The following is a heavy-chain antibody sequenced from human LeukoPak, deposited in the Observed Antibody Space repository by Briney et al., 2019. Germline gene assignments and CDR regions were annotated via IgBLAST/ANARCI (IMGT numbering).Heavy chain of an antibody. CDR3: ASWGIYCSGGSCYNYFDY. D-gene: IGHD2-15*01. J-gene: IGHJ4*02. CDR1: GGSISSYY. V-gene: IGHV4-59*01. CDR2: TYYSGST. Sequence: SETLSLTCTVSGGSISSYYWSWIRQPPGKGLEWIGYTYYSGSTNYNPSLKSRVTISVDTSKNQFSLKLSSVTAADTAVYYCASWGIYCSGGSCYNYFDYWGQGTLVTVSS.